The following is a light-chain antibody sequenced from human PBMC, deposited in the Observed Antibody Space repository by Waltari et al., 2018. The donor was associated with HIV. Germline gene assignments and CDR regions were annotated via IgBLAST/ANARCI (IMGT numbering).Light chain of an antibody. Sequence: LTQPASVSGSPGQSITISCTGTNGAIGGYDFVSWYQHYPGKAPKLIIYEVRNRPSGVSHRFSGSKSGNTASLTISGLQAEDEATYYCSSYTNSRTLWVFGGGTRLTVL. V-gene: IGLV2-14*01. CDR3: SSYTNSRTLWV. CDR2: EVR. J-gene: IGLJ3*02. CDR1: NGAIGGYDF.